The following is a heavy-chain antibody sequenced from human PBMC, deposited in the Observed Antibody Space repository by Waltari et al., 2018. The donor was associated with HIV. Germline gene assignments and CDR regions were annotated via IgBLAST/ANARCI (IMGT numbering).Heavy chain of an antibody. Sequence: EVQLVQSGAEVKKPGESLKISCKGSGYSFTSHWTGWVRQMPGVGLELVGVIYPGDSDTRYSPSFQGQVTISADKSISTAYLQWSSLKASDTAMYYCARQNPDNGYYDSSGYYYLSSGYFDYWGQGTLVTVSS. V-gene: IGHV5-51*01. J-gene: IGHJ4*02. CDR1: GYSFTSHW. CDR2: IYPGDSDT. D-gene: IGHD3-22*01. CDR3: ARQNPDNGYYDSSGYYYLSSGYFDY.